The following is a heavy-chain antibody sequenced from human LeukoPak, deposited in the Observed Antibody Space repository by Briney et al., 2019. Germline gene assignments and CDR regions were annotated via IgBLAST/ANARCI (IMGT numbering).Heavy chain of an antibody. CDR2: IIAYIGDT. J-gene: IGHJ2*01. Sequence: GASVKVSSKPSAYTFTQHGTAWVRHAPGQGLGWMGWIIAYIGDTKYAQKFQGRRTMNTDNSTTTAYMEVMSLRPDHPAVYYCGRNPPTSSGRDQYFDLWGRGTLVTVSS. CDR3: GRNPPTSSGRDQYFDL. V-gene: IGHV1-18*01. D-gene: IGHD6-19*01. CDR1: AYTFTQHG.